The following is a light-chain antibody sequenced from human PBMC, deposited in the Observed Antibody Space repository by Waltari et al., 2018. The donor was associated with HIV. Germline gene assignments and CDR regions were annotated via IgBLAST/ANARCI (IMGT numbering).Light chain of an antibody. Sequence: DIVMTQSPDSLPVSLGERATINCTSSRSVLFTSDNRNYLGWYQHKPRRPPKLLVSWASTRASGRPDRFSGSVSVTDFTLTIGGLQAEGVAVDHCQQCYRRPPTFGGGTKVEIK. V-gene: IGKV4-1*01. CDR1: RSVLFTSDNRNY. CDR3: QQCYRRPPT. CDR2: WAS. J-gene: IGKJ4*01.